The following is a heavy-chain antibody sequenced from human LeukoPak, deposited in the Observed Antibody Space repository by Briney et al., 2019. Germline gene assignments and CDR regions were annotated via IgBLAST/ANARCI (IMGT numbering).Heavy chain of an antibody. D-gene: IGHD4-17*01. J-gene: IGHJ4*02. CDR2: IHYSGST. Sequence: SETLSLTCTVSGGSITSSSYYWGWIRQPPGKGLEWIGSIHYSGSTYYNPSLKSRVTISVDTSKNQFSLKLSSVTAADTAVYYCARVTTPPQDYWGQGTLVTVSS. CDR3: ARVTTPPQDY. V-gene: IGHV4-39*01. CDR1: GGSITSSSYY.